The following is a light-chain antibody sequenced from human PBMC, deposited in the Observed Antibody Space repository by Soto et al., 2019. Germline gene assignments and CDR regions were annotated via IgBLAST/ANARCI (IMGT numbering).Light chain of an antibody. J-gene: IGKJ4*01. CDR3: QQYGSSPLT. CDR2: DAS. V-gene: IGKV3-20*01. CDR1: QSVTGSS. Sequence: EIVLTQSPGTLSLSPGERATLSCRASQSVTGSSLAWYQQKPGQAPRLLIYDASNRATGIPDRFSGGGSGTDFTLTISRLEPEDFAVYYCQQYGSSPLTFGGGTQVEIK.